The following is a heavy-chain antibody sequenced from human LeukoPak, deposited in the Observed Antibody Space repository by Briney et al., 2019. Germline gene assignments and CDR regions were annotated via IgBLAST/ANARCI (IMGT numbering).Heavy chain of an antibody. CDR1: GFTFSSYG. Sequence: GGSLRLSCAASGFTFSSYGMHWVRQAPRKGLEWVAFIRYDGSNKYYADSVKGRFTISRDNSKNTLYLQMNSLRAEDTAVYYCAKVGFSPYHYYYYMDVWGKGTTVTVSS. CDR2: IRYDGSNK. J-gene: IGHJ6*03. D-gene: IGHD3-16*01. V-gene: IGHV3-30*02. CDR3: AKVGFSPYHYYYYMDV.